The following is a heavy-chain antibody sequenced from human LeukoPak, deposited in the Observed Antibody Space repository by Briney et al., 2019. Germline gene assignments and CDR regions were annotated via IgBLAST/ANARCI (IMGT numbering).Heavy chain of an antibody. D-gene: IGHD3-10*01. CDR1: GFTFGDYS. CDR2: INHSGST. CDR3: ARLTKNDSGSFRFGKKKRGYMDV. J-gene: IGHJ6*03. Sequence: PGGSLRLSCTASGFTFGDYSMSWFRQAPGKGLEWIGEINHSGSTNYNPSLKSRVTISVDTSKNQFSLKLSSVTAADTAVYYCARLTKNDSGSFRFGKKKRGYMDVWGKGTTVTISS. V-gene: IGHV4-34*01.